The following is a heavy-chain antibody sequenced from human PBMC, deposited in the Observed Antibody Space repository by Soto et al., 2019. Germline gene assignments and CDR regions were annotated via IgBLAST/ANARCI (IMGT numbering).Heavy chain of an antibody. J-gene: IGHJ3*02. CDR1: GFTFSSYS. D-gene: IGHD6-19*01. CDR2: ISSSSSYI. CDR3: AREPNIFSSCWYRMIAFDI. Sequence: EVQLVESGGGLVKPGGSLRLSCAASGFTFSSYSMNWVRQAPGKGLEWVSSISSSSSYIYYADSVKGRFTISRDNAKNSLCLQINSLRAEDTAVYYCAREPNIFSSCWYRMIAFDIWGQGTMVTASS. V-gene: IGHV3-21*01.